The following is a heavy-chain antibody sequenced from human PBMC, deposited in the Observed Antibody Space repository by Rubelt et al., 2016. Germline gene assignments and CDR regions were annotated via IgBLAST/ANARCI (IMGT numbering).Heavy chain of an antibody. V-gene: IGHV3-21*04. J-gene: IGHJ4*02. CDR2: ISSSSTNV. Sequence: EYVSSISSSSTNVHFADSVKGRFSISRDNAKDSLYLQMNSLRAADTAVYYCARDRTYYDSSGFSNFDYWGQGTLVTVSS. CDR3: ARDRTYYDSSGFSNFDY. D-gene: IGHD3-22*01.